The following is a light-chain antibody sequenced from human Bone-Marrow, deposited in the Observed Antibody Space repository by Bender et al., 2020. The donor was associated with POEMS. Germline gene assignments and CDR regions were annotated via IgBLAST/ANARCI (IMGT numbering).Light chain of an antibody. Sequence: QSALTQPASVSGSPGQSITVSCSGTRDDIGSYDLVSWYQLHSDKAPRLIIYESNKRPSGISYRFSGSKSGSTASLTISGLQAEDEAVYYCSSYSSSSTLVFGGGTKLTVL. V-gene: IGLV2-14*02. CDR2: ESN. CDR3: SSYSSSSTLV. J-gene: IGLJ2*01. CDR1: RDDIGSYDL.